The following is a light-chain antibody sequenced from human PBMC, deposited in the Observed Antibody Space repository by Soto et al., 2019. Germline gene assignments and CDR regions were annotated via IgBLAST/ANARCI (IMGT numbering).Light chain of an antibody. V-gene: IGKV3-15*01. CDR3: QQYFNWPPQYT. J-gene: IGKJ2*01. CDR2: GAF. CDR1: QIIANR. Sequence: EIVMTQSPATLSVSPGERATLSCRASQIIANRLAWYQQKPCQAPRLLVYGAFNRATGIPTRFSGRGSATDFALTITSLQSEDSAIYYCQQYFNWPPQYTFGQGTKLDIE.